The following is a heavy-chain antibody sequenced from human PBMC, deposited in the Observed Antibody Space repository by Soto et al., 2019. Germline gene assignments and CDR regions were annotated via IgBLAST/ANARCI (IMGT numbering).Heavy chain of an antibody. V-gene: IGHV3-74*01. D-gene: IGHD1-26*01. J-gene: IGHJ2*01. CDR1: GFTFSSYW. CDR2: INSDGRAT. Sequence: EVQLVESGGGLVQPGGSLRLSCAASGFTFSSYWMHWVRQAPGKGLVWVSRINSDGRATSYADSVKGRFTISRDNAKNTLYLQMNSLRAEDTAVYYCARGGSLNWYFDLWGRGTLVTVSS. CDR3: ARGGSLNWYFDL.